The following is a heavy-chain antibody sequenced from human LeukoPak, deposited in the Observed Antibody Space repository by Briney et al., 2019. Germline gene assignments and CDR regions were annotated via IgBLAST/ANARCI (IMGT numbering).Heavy chain of an antibody. J-gene: IGHJ5*02. D-gene: IGHD3-3*01. CDR3: AKHLRRRFFSKTLGFDP. Sequence: PSETLSLTCAVYGGSFSGYYWSWIRQPPGKGLEWIGEINRSGSTNYNPSLKSRVTISIDTSKNQFSLKLRSVTAADTAVYYCAKHLRRRFFSKTLGFDPWGQGTLVTVSS. CDR2: INRSGST. CDR1: GGSFSGYY. V-gene: IGHV4-34*01.